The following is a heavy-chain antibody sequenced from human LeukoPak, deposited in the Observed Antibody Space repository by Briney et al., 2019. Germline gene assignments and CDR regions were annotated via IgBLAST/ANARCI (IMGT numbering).Heavy chain of an antibody. J-gene: IGHJ4*02. Sequence: GESLKISCKGSGYSFSTYWIGWVRQMPGKGLEWMGIIYPGDSDTRYSPSFQGQVTISADKSISTAYLQWSSLKASDTAMYYCAIQLWPHNSGFVDCWGQGTLVTVSS. CDR3: AIQLWPHNSGFVDC. CDR1: GYSFSTYW. CDR2: IYPGDSDT. D-gene: IGHD5-18*01. V-gene: IGHV5-51*01.